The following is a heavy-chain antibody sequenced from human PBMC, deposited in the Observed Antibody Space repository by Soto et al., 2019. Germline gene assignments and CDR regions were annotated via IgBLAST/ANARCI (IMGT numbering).Heavy chain of an antibody. CDR1: EGSSSRCA. J-gene: IGHJ4*02. Sequence: SQPQSDKCSVGEGSSSRCAWCWIRQHPGKGLEWIGYIYYSGSTNYNPSLKSRVTISVDTSKNQFSLKLSSVTAADTAVYYCARIDYGDTTDYFDYWGQGTLVTVSS. CDR3: ARIDYGDTTDYFDY. CDR2: IYYSGST. D-gene: IGHD4-17*01. V-gene: IGHV4-59*01.